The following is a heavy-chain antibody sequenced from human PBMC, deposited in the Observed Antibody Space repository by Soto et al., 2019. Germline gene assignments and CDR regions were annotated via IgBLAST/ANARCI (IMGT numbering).Heavy chain of an antibody. Sequence: PGGSLRLSCAASGFTFSSYWMSWVRQAPGKGLEWVANIKQDGSEKYYVDSVKGRFTISRDNAKNSLYLQMNSLRAEDTAVYYCARVPVLRFLEWLLSFDYWGQGTLVTVSS. V-gene: IGHV3-7*03. CDR2: IKQDGSEK. D-gene: IGHD3-3*01. CDR1: GFTFSSYW. J-gene: IGHJ4*02. CDR3: ARVPVLRFLEWLLSFDY.